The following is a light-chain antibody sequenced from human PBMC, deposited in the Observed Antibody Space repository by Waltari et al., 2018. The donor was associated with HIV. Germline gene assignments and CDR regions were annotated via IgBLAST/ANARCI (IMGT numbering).Light chain of an antibody. CDR1: DTDHYD. J-gene: IGLJ2*01. CDR2: EVC. V-gene: IGLV2-14*01. Sequence: QSALTQPASVSGSPGQSITISCTGTDTDHYDVSWYQHRPGDAPKVIILEVCNRPSWVSSRFSGSRSVNTASLTISGLLAEDEADYFCTSYISSAIPVFGGGTKVTVL. CDR3: TSYISSAIPV.